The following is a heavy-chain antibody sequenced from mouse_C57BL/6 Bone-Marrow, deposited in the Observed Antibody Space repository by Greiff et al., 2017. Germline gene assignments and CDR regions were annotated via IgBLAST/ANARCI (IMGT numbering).Heavy chain of an antibody. CDR1: GYTFTSSW. CDR3: ARDGIYYYGSSRFAY. V-gene: IGHV1-61*01. CDR2: IYPSDSET. Sequence: QVQLQQPGAELVRPGSSVKLSCKASGYTFTSSWMDWVKQRPGQGLEWIGNIYPSDSETHYNQKFKDKATLTVDKSSSTAYMQLSSLTSEDSAVYYCARDGIYYYGSSRFAYWGQETLVTVSA. D-gene: IGHD1-1*01. J-gene: IGHJ3*01.